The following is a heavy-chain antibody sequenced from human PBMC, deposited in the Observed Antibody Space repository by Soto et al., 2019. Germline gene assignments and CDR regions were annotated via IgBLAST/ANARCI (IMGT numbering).Heavy chain of an antibody. Sequence: KTSETLSLTCTVSGGSISSGDYYWSWIRQPPGKGLEWIGYIYYSGSTYYNPSLKSRVTISVDTSKNQFSLKLSSVTAADTAVYYCASTAMAPSFHFDYWGQGTLVTVSS. J-gene: IGHJ4*02. D-gene: IGHD5-18*01. CDR2: IYYSGST. CDR3: ASTAMAPSFHFDY. V-gene: IGHV4-30-4*01. CDR1: GGSISSGDYY.